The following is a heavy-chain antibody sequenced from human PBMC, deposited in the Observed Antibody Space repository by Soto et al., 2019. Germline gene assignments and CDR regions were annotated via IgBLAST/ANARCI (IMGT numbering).Heavy chain of an antibody. D-gene: IGHD2-15*01. J-gene: IGHJ3*02. CDR3: ARRDDVVVVSATLNDCFDI. CDR1: GGTFSSYA. V-gene: IGHV1-69*12. CDR2: IIPIFGTA. Sequence: QVQLVQSGAEVKKPGSSVKVSCQASGGTFSSYAISWVRQAPGQGLAWMGGIIPIFGTANYAQKLQGRVTITAAESTSTAYMELSSVRSEDTAVYYCARRDDVVVVSATLNDCFDIWGQGTMVTVSS.